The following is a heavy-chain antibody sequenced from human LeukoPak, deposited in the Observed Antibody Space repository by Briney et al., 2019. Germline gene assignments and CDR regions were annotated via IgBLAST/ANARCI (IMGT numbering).Heavy chain of an antibody. CDR3: ARDPGYDYGDYIQDPFDI. V-gene: IGHV4-4*07. D-gene: IGHD4-17*01. Sequence: PSETPSLTCTVSGGSISSYYWSWIRQPAGKGLEWIGRIYTSGSTNYNPYLRGRVTISVDKSKNQFSLKLSSVTAADTAVYYCARDPGYDYGDYIQDPFDIWGHGTMVAVSS. CDR1: GGSISSYY. J-gene: IGHJ3*02. CDR2: IYTSGST.